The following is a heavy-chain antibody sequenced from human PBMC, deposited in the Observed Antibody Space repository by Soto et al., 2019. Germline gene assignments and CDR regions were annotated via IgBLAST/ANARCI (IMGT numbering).Heavy chain of an antibody. V-gene: IGHV3-74*03. D-gene: IGHD3-22*01. CDR3: ARPKTMIYSAFDV. Sequence: EVQLVESGGGLVQPGGSLRLSCAASGFTFSRHWLHWVRQAPGEGLVWVSRINPDASDTKYADSVKGRFTISSDNAKRKLYLDMKSLRDEDTGVYYCARPKTMIYSAFDVWGQGTRVTVSS. J-gene: IGHJ3*01. CDR2: INPDASDT. CDR1: GFTFSRHW.